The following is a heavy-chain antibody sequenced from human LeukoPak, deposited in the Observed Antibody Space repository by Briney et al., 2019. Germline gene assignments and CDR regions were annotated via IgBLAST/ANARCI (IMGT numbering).Heavy chain of an antibody. CDR3: ARSYDSSGYYRPYNWFDP. D-gene: IGHD3-22*01. CDR1: GGSISSSSYY. V-gene: IGHV4-61*05. Sequence: SETLSLTCTVSGGSISSSSYYWGWIRQPPGKGLEWIGYIYYSGSTNYNPSLKSRVTISVDTSKNQFSLKLSSVTAADTAVYYCARSYDSSGYYRPYNWFDPWGQGTLVTVSS. CDR2: IYYSGST. J-gene: IGHJ5*02.